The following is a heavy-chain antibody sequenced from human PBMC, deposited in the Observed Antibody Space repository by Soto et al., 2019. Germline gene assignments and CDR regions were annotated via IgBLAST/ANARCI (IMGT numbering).Heavy chain of an antibody. Sequence: GGALRLSWVGSGFTCSSYGMHWVRQAPGKGLESVAVISDTGSSHYYAASVEGRFTISRENSKNTLFLHMDRLRVEDTAVYYCAKDMGGDCPDNSCDFGADDWGQGTPVTVSS. CDR2: ISDTGSSH. CDR1: GFTCSSYG. D-gene: IGHD3-3*01. V-gene: IGHV3-30*18. CDR3: AKDMGGDCPDNSCDFGADD. J-gene: IGHJ4*02.